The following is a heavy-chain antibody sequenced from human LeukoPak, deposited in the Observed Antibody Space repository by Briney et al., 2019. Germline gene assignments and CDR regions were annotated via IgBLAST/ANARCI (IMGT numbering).Heavy chain of an antibody. J-gene: IGHJ3*02. CDR1: GFTFSSYG. V-gene: IGHV3-23*01. CDR3: ARPYIVVVVGAFDI. Sequence: GRSLRLSCAASGFTFSSYGMHWVRQAPGKGLEWVSAISGSGGSTYYADSVKGRFTISRDNSKNTLYLQMNSLRAEDTAVYYCARPYIVVVVGAFDIWGQGTMVTVSS. CDR2: ISGSGGST. D-gene: IGHD2-15*01.